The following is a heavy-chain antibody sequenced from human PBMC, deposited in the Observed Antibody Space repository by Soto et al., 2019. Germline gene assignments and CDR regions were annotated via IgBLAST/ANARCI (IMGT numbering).Heavy chain of an antibody. CDR1: GGTFSSYA. CDR2: IIPIFGTA. CDR3: ARVPYGDSTTFCDY. J-gene: IGHJ4*02. V-gene: IGHV1-69*13. Sequence: GASVKVSCKASGGTFSSYAISWVRQAPGQGLEWMGGIIPIFGTANYAQKFQGRVTITADESTSTAYMELSSLRSEDTAVYYCARVPYGDSTTFCDYWGQGTLVTVSS. D-gene: IGHD4-17*01.